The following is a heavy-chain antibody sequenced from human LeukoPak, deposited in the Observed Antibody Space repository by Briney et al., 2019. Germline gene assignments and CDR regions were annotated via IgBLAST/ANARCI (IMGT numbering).Heavy chain of an antibody. CDR2: INHSGST. CDR1: GGSISSYY. V-gene: IGHV4-34*01. D-gene: IGHD3-3*01. Sequence: EPSETLSLTCTVSGGSISSYYWSWIRQPPGKGLEWIGEINHSGSTNYNPSLKSRVTISVDTSKNQFSLKLSSVTAADTAVYYCARVVYDFWSGYRLAAFDIWGQGTMVTVSS. CDR3: ARVVYDFWSGYRLAAFDI. J-gene: IGHJ3*02.